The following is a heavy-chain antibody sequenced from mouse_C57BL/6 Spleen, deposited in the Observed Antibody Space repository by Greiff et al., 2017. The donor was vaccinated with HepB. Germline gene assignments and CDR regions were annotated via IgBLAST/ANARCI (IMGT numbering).Heavy chain of an antibody. CDR1: GYSITSGYD. V-gene: IGHV3-1*01. Sequence: EVQLQQSGPGMVKPSQSLSLTCTVTGYSITSGYDWHWIRHFPGNKLEWMGYISYSGSTNYNPSLKSRISITHDTSKNHFFLKLNSVTTEDTATYYCARGGYYGMDYWGQGTSVTVSS. CDR2: ISYSGST. J-gene: IGHJ4*01. CDR3: ARGGYYGMDY.